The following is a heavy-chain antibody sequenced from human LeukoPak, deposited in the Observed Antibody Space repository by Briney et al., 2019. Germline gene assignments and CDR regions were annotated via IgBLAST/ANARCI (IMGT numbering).Heavy chain of an antibody. CDR2: ISGRGDIT. CDR3: ARREFDY. Sequence: GGSLRLSCAASGFTFSSYAMGWVRQAPGKGLEWVSTISGRGDITYYADSVKGRFTISRDNSKNTLYLQMNSLRAEDTAVYYCARREFDYWGQGTLVTVSS. J-gene: IGHJ4*02. V-gene: IGHV3-23*01. CDR1: GFTFSSYA.